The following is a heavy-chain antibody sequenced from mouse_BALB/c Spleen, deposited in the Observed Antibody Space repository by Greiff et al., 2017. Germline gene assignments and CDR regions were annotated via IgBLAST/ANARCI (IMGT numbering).Heavy chain of an antibody. V-gene: IGHV1-7*01. D-gene: IGHD2-2*01. J-gene: IGHJ2*01. Sequence: VQLQQSGAELAKPGASVKMSCKASGYTFTSYWMHWVKQRPGQGLEWIGYINPSTGYTEYNQKFKDKATLTADKSSSTAYMQLSSLTSEDSAVYYCARYGYQGYVDYWGQGTTLTVSA. CDR2: INPSTGYT. CDR3: ARYGYQGYVDY. CDR1: GYTFTSYW.